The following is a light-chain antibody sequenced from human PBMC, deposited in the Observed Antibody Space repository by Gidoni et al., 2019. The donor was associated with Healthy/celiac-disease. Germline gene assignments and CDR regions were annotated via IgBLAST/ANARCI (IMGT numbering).Light chain of an antibody. Sequence: DSQMTQSPSSLSASVGDRVTITCRASQSISSYLNWYQQKPGKAPKLLIYAASSLQSGVPSRFSGSGSGTDFTLTISSLQPEDFATYYCQQSYSTPPYTFXQXTKLEIK. CDR2: AAS. J-gene: IGKJ2*01. CDR3: QQSYSTPPYT. V-gene: IGKV1-39*01. CDR1: QSISSY.